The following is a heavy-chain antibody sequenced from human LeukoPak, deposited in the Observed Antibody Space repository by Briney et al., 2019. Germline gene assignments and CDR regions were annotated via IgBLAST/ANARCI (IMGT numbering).Heavy chain of an antibody. J-gene: IGHJ4*02. CDR1: GGSISSSSYY. D-gene: IGHD6-13*01. Sequence: SETLSPTCTVSGGSISSSSYYWGWIRQPPGKGLEWIGSIYYSGSTYYNPSLKSRVTISVDTSKNQFSLKLSSVTAADTAVYYCAREVSAAGGDYWGQGTLVTVSS. CDR3: AREVSAAGGDY. V-gene: IGHV4-39*07. CDR2: IYYSGST.